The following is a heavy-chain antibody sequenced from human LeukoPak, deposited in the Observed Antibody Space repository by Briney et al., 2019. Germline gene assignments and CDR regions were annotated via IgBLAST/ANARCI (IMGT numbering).Heavy chain of an antibody. V-gene: IGHV1-2*02. CDR2: INPNSGGT. J-gene: IGHJ4*02. CDR3: ARGYSGYDFPLDY. CDR1: GYTFTGYY. Sequence: GASVKVSCKASGYTFTGYYMHWVRQAPGRGLEWMGWINPNSGGTNYAQKFQGRVTMTRDTSISTAYMELSRLRSDATAVYYCARGYSGYDFPLDYWGQGTLVTVSS. D-gene: IGHD5-12*01.